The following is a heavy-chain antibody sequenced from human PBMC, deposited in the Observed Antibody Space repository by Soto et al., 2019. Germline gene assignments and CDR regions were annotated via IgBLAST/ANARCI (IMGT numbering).Heavy chain of an antibody. V-gene: IGHV4-59*01. J-gene: IGHJ4*02. CDR3: ATLPCQRSSDSCPGCCDFGS. CDR2: IHYNGNT. CDR1: GVSITNYY. D-gene: IGHD2-2*01. Sequence: XGTLSLSFTVSGVSITNYYWSWIRQPPGKGLEWIGYIHYNGNTNYNPSLKSRVTVSLDTSNNQFSLNLQSVTTADAAVYYCATLPCQRSSDSCPGCCDFGSWGQGMLVTVSS.